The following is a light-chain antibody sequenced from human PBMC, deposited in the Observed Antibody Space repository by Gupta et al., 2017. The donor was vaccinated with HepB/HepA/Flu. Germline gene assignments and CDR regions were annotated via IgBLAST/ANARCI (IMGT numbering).Light chain of an antibody. CDR2: GNT. Sequence: QSVLTQPPSVSGAPGQRVTISCTGSNSNIGAGYDVHWFQQLPGTAPKLLSYGNTKRPSGVPERFSGSKSGTSASLAITGLQAEDEADYYCQSYDRSLYWVFGGGTKLAVL. J-gene: IGLJ3*02. CDR3: QSYDRSLYWV. CDR1: NSNIGAGYD. V-gene: IGLV1-40*01.